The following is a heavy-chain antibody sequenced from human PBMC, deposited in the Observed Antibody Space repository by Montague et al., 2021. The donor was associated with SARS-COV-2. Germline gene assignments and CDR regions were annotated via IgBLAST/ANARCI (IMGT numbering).Heavy chain of an antibody. CDR1: AGSLSSRSNY. CDR3: ARDEYNRYWYKY. V-gene: IGHV4-39*07. Sequence: SETLSLTCTVSAGSLSSRSNYWGWIRQPPGMGLQWIGNVDSAGSTYYSPTLKSRVTISLDTSKNQFSLKLSSVTAADMAVYYCARDEYNRYWYKYWGQGALVTVSS. J-gene: IGHJ4*02. D-gene: IGHD2-8*02. CDR2: VDSAGST.